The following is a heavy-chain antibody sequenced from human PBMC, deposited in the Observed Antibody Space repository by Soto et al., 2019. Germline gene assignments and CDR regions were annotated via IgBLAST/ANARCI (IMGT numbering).Heavy chain of an antibody. D-gene: IGHD6-13*01. CDR1: GFTFDDYA. J-gene: IGHJ1*01. Sequence: EVQLVESGGGLVQPGRSLRLSCAASGFTFDDYAMHWVRQAPGKGLEWVSGISWNSGSIGYADSVKGRFTISRDNAKNSLYLQMNSLRAXXXXXXXXXXXXXSSLEY. CDR2: ISWNSGSI. CDR3: XXXXXSSLEY. V-gene: IGHV3-9*01.